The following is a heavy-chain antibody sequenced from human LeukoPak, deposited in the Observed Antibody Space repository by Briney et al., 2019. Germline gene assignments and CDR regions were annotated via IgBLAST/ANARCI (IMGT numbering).Heavy chain of an antibody. D-gene: IGHD6-13*01. Sequence: GGSLRLSCAASGFTFSSYSMKWVRQARGKGLEWVSSISSSSSYIYYADSVKGRFTISRDNAKNSLYLQMNSLRAEDTAVYYCARGRGIAAAGTLSSPYYYYGMDVWGQGTTVTVSS. J-gene: IGHJ6*02. V-gene: IGHV3-21*01. CDR2: ISSSSSYI. CDR3: ARGRGIAAAGTLSSPYYYYGMDV. CDR1: GFTFSSYS.